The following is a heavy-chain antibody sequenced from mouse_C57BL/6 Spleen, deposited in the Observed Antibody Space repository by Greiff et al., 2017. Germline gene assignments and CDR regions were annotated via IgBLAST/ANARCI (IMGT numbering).Heavy chain of an antibody. Sequence: EVMLVESEGGLVQPGSSMKLSCTASGFTFSDYYMAWVRQVPEKGLEWVANINYDGSSTYYLDSLKSRFIISRDNAKNILYLQMSSLKSEDTATYYCATETAQAGFAYWGQGTLVTVSA. CDR2: INYDGSST. J-gene: IGHJ3*01. V-gene: IGHV5-16*01. CDR3: ATETAQAGFAY. CDR1: GFTFSDYY. D-gene: IGHD3-2*02.